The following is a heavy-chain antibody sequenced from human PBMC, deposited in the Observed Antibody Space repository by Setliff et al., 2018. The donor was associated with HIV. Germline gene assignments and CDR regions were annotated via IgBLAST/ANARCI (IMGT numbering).Heavy chain of an antibody. CDR1: PNTFLNYG. D-gene: IGHD2-8*02. CDR3: ARDVGYCTATSCQTGFDY. V-gene: IGHV1-18*01. CDR2: ISVHNDNS. J-gene: IGHJ4*02. Sequence: ASVKVSCKASPNTFLNYGISWVRQAPGQGLEWMGWISVHNDNSNYAQRFRARVTMTTDIPTSTAYMELRGLRSDDTAVYYCARDVGYCTATSCQTGFDYWGRGTLVTVSS.